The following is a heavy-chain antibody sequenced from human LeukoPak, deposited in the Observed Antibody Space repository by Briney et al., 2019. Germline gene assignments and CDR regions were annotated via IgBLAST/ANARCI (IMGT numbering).Heavy chain of an antibody. V-gene: IGHV1-8*01. D-gene: IGHD3-9*01. CDR2: MNPNSGNT. CDR3: AATPYYDILTGYYPNDY. J-gene: IGHJ4*02. CDR1: GYTFTSYD. Sequence: ALVKVSCKASGYTFTSYDINWVRQATGQGLEWMGWMNPNSGNTGYAQKFQGRVTMTRNTSISTAYMELSSLRSEDTAVYYCAATPYYDILTGYYPNDYWGQGTLVTVCS.